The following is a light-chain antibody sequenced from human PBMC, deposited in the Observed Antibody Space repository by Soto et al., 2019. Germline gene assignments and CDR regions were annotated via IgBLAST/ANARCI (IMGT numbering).Light chain of an antibody. J-gene: IGLJ1*01. CDR3: GSYASISTYV. CDR1: SSDVGSYNP. Sequence: QSVLTQPASVSGSPGQSITISCTGSSSDVGSYNPVSWYQQHPGKAPKLMIFEDIKRPSGVSNRFSGSKSGNTASLTISGLQAEDEADYYCGSYASISTYVFGTGTKLTVL. V-gene: IGLV2-23*01. CDR2: EDI.